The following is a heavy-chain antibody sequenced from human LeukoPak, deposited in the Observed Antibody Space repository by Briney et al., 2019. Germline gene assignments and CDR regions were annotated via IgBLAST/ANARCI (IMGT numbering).Heavy chain of an antibody. CDR3: ARLKYGSPQH. J-gene: IGHJ1*01. CDR2: ISSSGSYT. D-gene: IGHD1-26*01. CDR1: GFIFDNYA. V-gene: IGHV3-11*06. Sequence: GGSLRLSCVASGFIFDNYALSWIRQAPGKGLEWVSYISSSGSYTIYADSVKGRFTISRDNAKNSLYLQMNSLRAEDTAVHYCARLKYGSPQHWGQGTLVSVSS.